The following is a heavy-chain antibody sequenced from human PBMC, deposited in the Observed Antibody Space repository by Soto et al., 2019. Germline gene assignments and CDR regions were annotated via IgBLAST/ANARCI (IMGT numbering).Heavy chain of an antibody. D-gene: IGHD5-12*01. CDR2: IYYSGST. V-gene: IGHV4-59*01. Sequence: SETLSLTCTVSGGSISSYYWSWIRQPPGKGLEWIGYIYYSGSTNYNPSLRSRVTISVDTSKNQFSLKLSSVTAADTAVYYCASLIRGYSGYDYMYFDYWGQGTLVTVSS. CDR1: GGSISSYY. J-gene: IGHJ4*02. CDR3: ASLIRGYSGYDYMYFDY.